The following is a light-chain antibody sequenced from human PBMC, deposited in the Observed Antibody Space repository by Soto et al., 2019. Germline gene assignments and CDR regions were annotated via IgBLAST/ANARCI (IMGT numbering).Light chain of an antibody. Sequence: QPVLTQPPSVSGAPGQRVTISCTGISSNIGAGYDVHWYQQLPGTAPKLLIYGNSNRPSGVPDRFSGSKSGTSASLAITGLQAEDEADYYCQSYDSSLSGSGVFGGGTKLTVL. CDR2: GNS. CDR1: SSNIGAGYD. J-gene: IGLJ2*01. V-gene: IGLV1-40*01. CDR3: QSYDSSLSGSGV.